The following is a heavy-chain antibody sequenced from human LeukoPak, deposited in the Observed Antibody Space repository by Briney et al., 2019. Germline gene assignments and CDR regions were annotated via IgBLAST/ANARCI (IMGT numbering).Heavy chain of an antibody. CDR1: GYTFTSFG. CDR3: ARDPIRCSGGSCYVYNWFDP. Sequence: ASVKVCCKASGYTFTSFGISWVRPAPGQGLGWMGWISADNGNTNYAQKLQGRVTMTTDASTSTAYMELRSLRSDDTAVYYCARDPIRCSGGSCYVYNWFDPWGQGTLVTVSS. V-gene: IGHV1-18*01. CDR2: ISADNGNT. D-gene: IGHD2-15*01. J-gene: IGHJ5*02.